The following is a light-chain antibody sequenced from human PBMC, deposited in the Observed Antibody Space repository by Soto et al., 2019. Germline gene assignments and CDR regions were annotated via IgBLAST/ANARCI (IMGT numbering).Light chain of an antibody. CDR2: AAS. Sequence: DIQMTQSPSSLSASVGDRVTITCQSSQSIISYLNWYQQKAGKAPQLLIYAASSLQSGVTARFRGSGPGTDFILSISSLQPEDSAIYYCQQSYSSPRTFGQGTKLEI. CDR3: QQSYSSPRT. CDR1: QSIISY. V-gene: IGKV1-39*01. J-gene: IGKJ2*01.